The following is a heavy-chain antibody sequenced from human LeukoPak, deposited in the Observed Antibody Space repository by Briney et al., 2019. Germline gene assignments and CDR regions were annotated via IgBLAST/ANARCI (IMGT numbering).Heavy chain of an antibody. D-gene: IGHD3-3*01. CDR3: VKAYYDFWSAYANWFDP. CDR1: GFTFSRYA. CDR2: ISSNGGST. V-gene: IGHV3-64D*09. Sequence: GGSLRLSCAASGFTFSRYAMHWVRQAPGKGLEHVSVISSNGGSTYYADSVKGRFTISRDNSKNTLYLQMISLRAEDTAVYYCVKAYYDFWSAYANWFDPWGQGTLVTVSS. J-gene: IGHJ5*02.